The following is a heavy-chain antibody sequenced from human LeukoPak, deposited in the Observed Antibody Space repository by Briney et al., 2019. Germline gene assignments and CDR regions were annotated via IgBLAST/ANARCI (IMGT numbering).Heavy chain of an antibody. J-gene: IGHJ4*02. V-gene: IGHV4-39*01. CDR1: GGSISITTSY. CDR2: IYYSGST. Sequence: SETLSLTCTVSGGSISITTSYWGWIRQPPGEGLEWIASIYYSGSTYYNPSLKSRVAISIDTSKNQFSLKLSSVTAADTAAYYCVRRNHYFDYWGQGTLVAVSS. CDR3: VRRNHYFDY.